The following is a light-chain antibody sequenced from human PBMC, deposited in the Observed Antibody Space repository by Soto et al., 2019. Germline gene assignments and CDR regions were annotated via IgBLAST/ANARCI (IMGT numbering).Light chain of an antibody. CDR3: HQYNSLPLT. Sequence: DIQMTQSPSSLSASVGDRVTITCRASQGISNYLGWFQQKPGQAPKSLIYSASSLQSGVPSKFSGSGSGTDITLTISSLQPEDSATYYCHQYNSLPLTFGGGTKVEI. V-gene: IGKV1-16*02. J-gene: IGKJ4*01. CDR1: QGISNY. CDR2: SAS.